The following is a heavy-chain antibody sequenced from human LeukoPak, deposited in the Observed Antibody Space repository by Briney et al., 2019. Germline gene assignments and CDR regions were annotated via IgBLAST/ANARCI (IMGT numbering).Heavy chain of an antibody. Sequence: GGSLRLSCAASGFTFRSYTMSWVRKAPGKGLEWVSATSGSGSITYYADSVKGRFTISRDNSKDTLHLQMNSLRAEDTAVYYCAKLLGYYFDSSGYNAWGQGTLVTVSS. D-gene: IGHD3-22*01. V-gene: IGHV3-23*01. CDR3: AKLLGYYFDSSGYNA. J-gene: IGHJ5*02. CDR2: TSGSGSIT. CDR1: GFTFRSYT.